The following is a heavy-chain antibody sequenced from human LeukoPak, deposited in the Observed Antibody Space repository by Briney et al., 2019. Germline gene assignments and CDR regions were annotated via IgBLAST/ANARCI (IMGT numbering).Heavy chain of an antibody. CDR1: GFIFRNYW. CDR3: ARGVIIRGRLDP. D-gene: IGHD3-16*02. J-gene: IGHJ5*02. Sequence: GGSLRLSCAASGFIFRNYWMSWVRQAPGKGLEWVANIKEDGSEKYYVESVKGRFTFSRDTAKYSLYLQMSSLRAEDTAVYYCARGVIIRGRLDPWGQGTLVTVSS. CDR2: IKEDGSEK. V-gene: IGHV3-7*01.